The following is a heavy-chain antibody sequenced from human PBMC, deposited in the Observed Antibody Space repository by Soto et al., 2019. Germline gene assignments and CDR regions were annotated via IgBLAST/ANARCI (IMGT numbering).Heavy chain of an antibody. D-gene: IGHD2-21*01. CDR2: ISYDGSNK. J-gene: IGHJ3*02. V-gene: IGHV3-30*03. CDR3: ASPGGHYYSSVGDSIDT. Sequence: PGGSLRLSCAASGFTFSSYGMHWVRQAPGKGLEWVAVISYDGSNKYYADSVKGRFTISRDNSKNTLYLQMNSLRAEDTAVYYCASPGGHYYSSVGDSIDTWGQGTMVTVSS. CDR1: GFTFSSYG.